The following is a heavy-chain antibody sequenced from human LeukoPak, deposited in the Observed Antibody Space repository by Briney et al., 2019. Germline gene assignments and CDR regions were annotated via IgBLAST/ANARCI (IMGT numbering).Heavy chain of an antibody. CDR1: GFTFSSYW. V-gene: IGHV3-7*01. J-gene: IGHJ5*02. CDR2: IKQDGSEK. Sequence: GGSLRLSCAASGFTFSSYWMSWVRQAPWKGLEWVANIKQDGSEKYYVDSVKGRFTISRDNAKNSLYLQMNSLRAEDTAVYYCARDCYYGSGSYYKYYNWFDPWGQGTLVTVSS. CDR3: ARDCYYGSGSYYKYYNWFDP. D-gene: IGHD3-10*01.